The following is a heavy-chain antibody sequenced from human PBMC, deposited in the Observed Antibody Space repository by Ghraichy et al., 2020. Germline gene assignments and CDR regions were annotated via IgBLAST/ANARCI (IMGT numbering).Heavy chain of an antibody. CDR3: ARSGDSYSIFDY. D-gene: IGHD5-12*01. Sequence: ASVKVSCKISGSPFSTPVMHWILESPLQLLEWMGIVKRSDRSTSYAQKFQGRVTMTRDTSTSTFFMELSSLRSEDTAVYYCARSGDSYSIFDYWGLGTLVTVSS. V-gene: IGHV1-46*01. CDR1: GSPFSTPV. J-gene: IGHJ4*02. CDR2: VKRSDRST.